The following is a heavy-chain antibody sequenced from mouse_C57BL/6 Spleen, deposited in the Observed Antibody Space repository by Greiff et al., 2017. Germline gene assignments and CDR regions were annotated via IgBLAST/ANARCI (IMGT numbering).Heavy chain of an antibody. V-gene: IGHV1-69*01. CDR1: GYTFTSYW. CDR3: ARRSTTMDY. D-gene: IGHD1-1*01. CDR2: IDPSDSYT. J-gene: IGHJ4*01. Sequence: QVQLQQSGAELVMPGASVKLSCKASGYTFTSYWMHWVKQRPGQGLEWIGEIDPSDSYTNYNQKFKGKSTLTVDKSSSTAYMQLSSLTSEDSAVYYCARRSTTMDYWGQGTSVTVSS.